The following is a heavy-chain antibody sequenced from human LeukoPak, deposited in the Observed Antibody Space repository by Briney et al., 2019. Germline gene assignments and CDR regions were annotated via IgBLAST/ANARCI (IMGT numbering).Heavy chain of an antibody. V-gene: IGHV3-66*01. D-gene: IGHD4-17*01. Sequence: GGSLRLSCAASGFTVSSNYMSWARQAPGKGLEWVSVIYSGGSTYYADSVKGRFTISRDNSKNTLYLQMNSLRAEDTAVYYCARGVYGDYEGDYYYYGMDVWGQGTTVTVSS. CDR2: IYSGGST. J-gene: IGHJ6*02. CDR1: GFTVSSNY. CDR3: ARGVYGDYEGDYYYYGMDV.